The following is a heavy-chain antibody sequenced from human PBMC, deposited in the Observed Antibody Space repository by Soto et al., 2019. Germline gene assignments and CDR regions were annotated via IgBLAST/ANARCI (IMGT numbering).Heavy chain of an antibody. CDR3: ARFYYDSSGYLPSPYYYYYGMDV. J-gene: IGHJ6*02. V-gene: IGHV3-7*04. D-gene: IGHD3-22*01. CDR1: GFTFSSYW. Sequence: PGGSLRLSCAASGFTFSSYWMSWVRQAPGKGQEWVANIKQDGSEKYYVDSVKGRFTISRDNAKNSLYLQMNSLRAEDTAVYYCARFYYDSSGYLPSPYYYYYGMDVWGQGTTVTVSS. CDR2: IKQDGSEK.